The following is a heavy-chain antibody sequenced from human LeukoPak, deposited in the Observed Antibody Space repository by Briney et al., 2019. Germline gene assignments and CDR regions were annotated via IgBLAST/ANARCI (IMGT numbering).Heavy chain of an antibody. J-gene: IGHJ6*03. Sequence: SETLSLTCTVSGYSISSGYYWGWIRQPPGKGLEWIGSIYHSGSTYYNPSLKSRVTISVDTSKNQFSLKLSSVTAADTAVYYCARDHLTWGDYYFYYYMDVWGKGTTVTVSS. D-gene: IGHD3-16*01. CDR1: GYSISSGYY. V-gene: IGHV4-38-2*02. CDR3: ARDHLTWGDYYFYYYMDV. CDR2: IYHSGST.